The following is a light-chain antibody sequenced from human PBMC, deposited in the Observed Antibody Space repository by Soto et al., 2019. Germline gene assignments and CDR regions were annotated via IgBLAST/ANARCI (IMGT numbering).Light chain of an antibody. CDR3: QQRSNWPRT. V-gene: IGKV3-11*01. CDR1: QSVSSY. J-gene: IGKJ1*01. Sequence: DIVLPQFPATLSLSPGERATLSCRASQSVSSYIAWYQQKTGQAPRLLIYDASNRATGIPARFSGSGSGTDFTLTISSLEPEDFAVYYCQQRSNWPRTFGQGTKVDIK. CDR2: DAS.